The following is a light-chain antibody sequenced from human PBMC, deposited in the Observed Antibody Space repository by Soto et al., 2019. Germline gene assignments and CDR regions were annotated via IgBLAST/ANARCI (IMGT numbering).Light chain of an antibody. CDR2: DAS. V-gene: IGKV1-5*01. CDR3: QQYNSYSGT. CDR1: QSISSW. J-gene: IGKJ1*01. Sequence: DIQMTQSPSTLSASVGDRVTITCRASQSISSWLAWYQQKPGKAPKLLIYDASSLESGVPSRFSGSGSGTEFTLTISSLQPDDFATYYCQQYNSYSGTCGQGTNVQLK.